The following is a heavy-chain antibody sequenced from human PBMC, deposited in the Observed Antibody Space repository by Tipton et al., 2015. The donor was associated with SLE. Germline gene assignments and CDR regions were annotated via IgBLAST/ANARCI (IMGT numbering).Heavy chain of an antibody. CDR1: GFTFSSYA. V-gene: IGHV3-30-3*01. Sequence: SLRLSCAASGFTFSSYAMHWVRQAPGKGLGWVAVISYDGSNKYYADSAKGRFTISRDNSKNTLYLQMNSLRAEDTAVYYCAVSGSYYDDAFDIWGQGTMVTVSS. J-gene: IGHJ3*02. D-gene: IGHD1-26*01. CDR3: AVSGSYYDDAFDI. CDR2: ISYDGSNK.